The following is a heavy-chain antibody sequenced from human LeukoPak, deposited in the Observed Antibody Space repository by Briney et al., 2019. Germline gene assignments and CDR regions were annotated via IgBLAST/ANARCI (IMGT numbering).Heavy chain of an antibody. Sequence: ASVKVSCKASGGTFSSYAISWVRQAPGQGLEWMGGIIPIFGTANYAQKFQGRVTITTDESTSTAYMELSSLRSEDTAEYYCATTLKCGGDCPPDFWGQGTLVTVSS. CDR2: IIPIFGTA. V-gene: IGHV1-69*05. CDR1: GGTFSSYA. J-gene: IGHJ4*02. CDR3: ATTLKCGGDCPPDF. D-gene: IGHD2-21*02.